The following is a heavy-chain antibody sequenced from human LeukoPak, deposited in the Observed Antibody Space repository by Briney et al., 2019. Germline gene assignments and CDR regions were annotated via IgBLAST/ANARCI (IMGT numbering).Heavy chain of an antibody. J-gene: IGHJ4*02. CDR3: AGQKLGYCSGGSCPLLGY. CDR1: GGTFSSYA. V-gene: IGHV1-69*05. Sequence: SVKVSCKASGGTFSSYAISWVRQAPGQGLEWMGRIIPIFGTANYAQKFQGRVTITTDESTSTAYMELSSLRSEATAVYYCAGQKLGYCSGGSCPLLGYWGQGTLVTVSS. D-gene: IGHD2-15*01. CDR2: IIPIFGTA.